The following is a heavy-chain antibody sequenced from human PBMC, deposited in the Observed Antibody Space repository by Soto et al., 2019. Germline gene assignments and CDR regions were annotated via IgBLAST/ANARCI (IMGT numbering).Heavy chain of an antibody. D-gene: IGHD5-18*01. CDR2: IHYSGTT. V-gene: IGHV4-39*02. Sequence: SETLSLTCNVSRGSIISRKYYWGWIRQPPGKGLEWIASIHYSGTTYYNPSLKSRVTISADTSKTHLSLKLSSVTASDTAVYYCALGIQLCPITYYFDYWGQGSLVTGSS. CDR3: ALGIQLCPITYYFDY. CDR1: RGSIISRKYY. J-gene: IGHJ4*02.